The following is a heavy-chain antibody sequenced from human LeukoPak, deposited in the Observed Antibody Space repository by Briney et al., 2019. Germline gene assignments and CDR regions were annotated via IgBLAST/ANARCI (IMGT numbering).Heavy chain of an antibody. D-gene: IGHD3-22*01. CDR3: ARADSSDAFDI. V-gene: IGHV1-18*04. CDR1: GYSFTIFY. CDR2: ISAYNGNT. Sequence: ASVKVSCKASGYSFTIFYLHWLRQAPGQGLEWMGWISAYNGNTNYAQKLQGRVTMTTDTSTSTAYMELRSLRSDDTAVYYCARADSSDAFDIWGQGTMVTVSS. J-gene: IGHJ3*02.